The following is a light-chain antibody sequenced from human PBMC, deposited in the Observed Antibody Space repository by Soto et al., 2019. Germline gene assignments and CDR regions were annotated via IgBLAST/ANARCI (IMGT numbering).Light chain of an antibody. J-gene: IGLJ3*02. CDR1: SSNIGSNN. CDR2: SNN. CDR3: AAWDDSLNGRWV. Sequence: QSVLTQPPSASGTPGQRVTISCSGSSSNIGSNNVNWYQQLPGTAPKLLIYSNNQRPSGVPDRFSGSKSGTSASLAISGLQSEDEADYYCAAWDDSLNGRWVFGGGTKVTVL. V-gene: IGLV1-44*01.